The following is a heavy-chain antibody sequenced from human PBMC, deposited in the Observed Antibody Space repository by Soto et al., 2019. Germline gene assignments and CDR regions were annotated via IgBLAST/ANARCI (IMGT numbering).Heavy chain of an antibody. CDR1: GYNFATYG. Sequence: QVQLVQSGVEVRKPGAAVEVSCEASGYNFATYGISWVRQAPGRGLEWMGWIAAYNDHSIYAQNAQGRVTMTTDTSTNTANKELRGLTSDDTAIYYCTRDTGVGAYGPPIYGMDVWGQGTTVIVSS. CDR3: TRDTGVGAYGPPIYGMDV. CDR2: IAAYNDHS. J-gene: IGHJ6*02. D-gene: IGHD3-10*01. V-gene: IGHV1-18*01.